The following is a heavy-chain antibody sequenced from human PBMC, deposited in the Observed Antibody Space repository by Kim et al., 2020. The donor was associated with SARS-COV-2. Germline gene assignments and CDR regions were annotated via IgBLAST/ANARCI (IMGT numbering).Heavy chain of an antibody. CDR3: ASSLLAYCGGDCYSSAFDI. J-gene: IGHJ3*02. D-gene: IGHD2-21*02. Sequence: SETLSLTCTVSGGSISSYYWSWIRQPPGKGLEWIGYIYYSGSTNYNPSLKSRVTISVDTSKNQFSLKLSSVTAADTAVYYCASSLLAYCGGDCYSSAFDIWGQGTMVTVSS. CDR2: IYYSGST. V-gene: IGHV4-59*01. CDR1: GGSISSYY.